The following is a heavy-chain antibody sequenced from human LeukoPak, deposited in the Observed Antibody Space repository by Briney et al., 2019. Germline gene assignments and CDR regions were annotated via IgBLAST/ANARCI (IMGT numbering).Heavy chain of an antibody. J-gene: IGHJ6*02. Sequence: SQTLSLTCAVSGDTVSSKSGAWNWIRQSPSRGLEWLGRTYYRSKWNNDYALSVQTRITFNPDTSKNQFSLQLNSVTPEDTAVYYCARGAVAGTDYYYYYGMDVWGQGTTVTVSS. CDR2: TYYRSKWNN. V-gene: IGHV6-1*01. CDR1: GDTVSSKSGA. CDR3: ARGAVAGTDYYYYYGMDV. D-gene: IGHD6-19*01.